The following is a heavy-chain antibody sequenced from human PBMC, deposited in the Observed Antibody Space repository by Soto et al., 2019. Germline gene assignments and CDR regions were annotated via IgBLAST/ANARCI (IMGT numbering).Heavy chain of an antibody. V-gene: IGHV3-23*01. D-gene: IGHD6-19*01. J-gene: IGHJ4*02. CDR2: IRSFDYRT. CDR1: GFAFSQYG. CDR3: AKDVESGWYEAFDY. Sequence: HPGGSLRLSCTASGFAFSQYGVSWVRQAPGKGLEWVSSIRSFDYRTNYADSVKGRFTISRDNSKSTLSLQMNSLRAEDTAVYYCAKDVESGWYEAFDYWGPGTLVTVSS.